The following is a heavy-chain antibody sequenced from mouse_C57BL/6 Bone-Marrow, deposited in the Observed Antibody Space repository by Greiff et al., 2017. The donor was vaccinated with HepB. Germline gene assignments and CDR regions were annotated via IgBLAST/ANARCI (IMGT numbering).Heavy chain of an antibody. CDR1: GYTFTSYW. CDR3: ARPAYYYGSSYYFDY. D-gene: IGHD1-1*01. Sequence: VQLQQSGAELVKPGASVKLSCKASGYTFTSYWMHWVKQRPGQGLEWIGMIHPNSGSTNYNEKFKSKATLTVDKSSSTAYMQLSSLTSEDSAVYYCARPAYYYGSSYYFDYWGQGTTLTVSS. J-gene: IGHJ2*01. V-gene: IGHV1-64*01. CDR2: IHPNSGST.